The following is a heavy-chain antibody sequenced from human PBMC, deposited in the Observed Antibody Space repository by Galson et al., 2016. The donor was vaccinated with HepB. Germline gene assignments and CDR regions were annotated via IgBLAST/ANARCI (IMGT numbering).Heavy chain of an antibody. D-gene: IGHD5-24*01. J-gene: IGHJ4*02. CDR2: ISWNSGSI. V-gene: IGHV3-9*01. CDR3: VREGLADGSYFDY. Sequence: SLRLSCAASGFTFDDYAMHWVRQAPGKGLEWVSGISWNSGSIGYADSVKGRFTISRDNAKNSLYLQMNSLKVEDTAIYYCVREGLADGSYFDYWGQGTLVTVSS. CDR1: GFTFDDYA.